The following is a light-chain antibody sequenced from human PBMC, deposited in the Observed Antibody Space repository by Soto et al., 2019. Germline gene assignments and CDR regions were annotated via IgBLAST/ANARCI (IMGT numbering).Light chain of an antibody. CDR1: QSVSDNH. J-gene: IGKJ3*01. CDR2: RAS. V-gene: IGKV3-20*01. Sequence: DIVLTQSPGTLSLSPGERATLSCRASQSVSDNHVAWYQQKPGQAPRLLIYRASRRATDIPDRFSGSGSGTEFSLTISSLEPEDFAVYYCQQYGSSPRFTFGPGTKVDI. CDR3: QQYGSSPRFT.